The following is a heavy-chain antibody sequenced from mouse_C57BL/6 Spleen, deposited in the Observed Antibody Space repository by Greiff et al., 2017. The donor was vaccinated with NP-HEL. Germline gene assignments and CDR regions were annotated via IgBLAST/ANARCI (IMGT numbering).Heavy chain of an antibody. CDR1: GFTFSDYG. CDR2: ISSGSSTI. CDR3: ARYYYGSSYSYWYFDV. D-gene: IGHD1-1*01. J-gene: IGHJ1*03. V-gene: IGHV5-17*01. Sequence: EVHLVESGGGLVKPGGSLKLSCAASGFTFSDYGMHWVRQAPEKGLEWVAYISSGSSTIYYADTVKGRFTISRDNAKNTLFLQMTSLRSEDTAMYYCARYYYGSSYSYWYFDVWGTGTTVTVSS.